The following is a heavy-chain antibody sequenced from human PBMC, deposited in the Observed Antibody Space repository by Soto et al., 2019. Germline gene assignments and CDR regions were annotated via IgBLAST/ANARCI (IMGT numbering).Heavy chain of an antibody. CDR2: IIPILGIA. D-gene: IGHD2-2*01. V-gene: IGHV1-69*02. CDR1: GGTFSSYT. J-gene: IGHJ6*03. Sequence: QVQLVQSGAEVKKPGSSVKVSCKASGGTFSSYTISWVRQAPGQGLEWMGRIIPILGIANYAQKFLGRVTITADKSTSTAYMELSSLRSEDTAVYYCASVRGSTSHYYYYYMDVWGKGTTVTVSS. CDR3: ASVRGSTSHYYYYYMDV.